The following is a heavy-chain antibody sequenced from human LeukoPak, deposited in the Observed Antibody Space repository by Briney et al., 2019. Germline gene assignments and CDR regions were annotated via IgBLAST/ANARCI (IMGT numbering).Heavy chain of an antibody. D-gene: IGHD2-2*01. CDR2: INQAGSEK. Sequence: GGSLRLSCAASGFTISRFWMSWVRQAPGKGLEWVANINQAGSEKYYVDSVKGRFTISRDNAKNSLYLLMNSLRAEDTAVYYCASASPAADYWGQGTLDTVSS. J-gene: IGHJ4*02. CDR1: GFTISRFW. V-gene: IGHV3-7*01. CDR3: ASASPAADY.